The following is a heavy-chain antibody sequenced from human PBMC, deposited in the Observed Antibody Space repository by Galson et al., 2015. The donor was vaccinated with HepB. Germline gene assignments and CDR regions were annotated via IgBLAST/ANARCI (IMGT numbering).Heavy chain of an antibody. Sequence: SLRLSCAASGFTFSSYGMHWVRQAPGKGLEWVAVIWYDGSNKYYADSVKGRFTICRDNSKNTLYLQMNSLRAEDTAVYYCAREHAVGGDAFDIWGQGTMVTVSS. CDR3: AREHAVGGDAFDI. CDR2: IWYDGSNK. D-gene: IGHD3-16*01. J-gene: IGHJ3*02. V-gene: IGHV3-33*08. CDR1: GFTFSSYG.